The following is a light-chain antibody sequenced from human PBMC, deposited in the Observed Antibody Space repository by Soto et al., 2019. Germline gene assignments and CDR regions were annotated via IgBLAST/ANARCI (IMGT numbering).Light chain of an antibody. V-gene: IGKV1-33*01. CDR3: QQYDNLPIFT. CDR2: DAS. J-gene: IGKJ3*01. CDR1: QDINNS. Sequence: DIQMTQSPSSLSASVGDKVTITCQASQDINNSLNWYQQKPGKAPKLLIYDASNLETGVPSRFSGSGPGTDFTFTISSLQPEDIATYYCQQYDNLPIFTFGPGTKVDIK.